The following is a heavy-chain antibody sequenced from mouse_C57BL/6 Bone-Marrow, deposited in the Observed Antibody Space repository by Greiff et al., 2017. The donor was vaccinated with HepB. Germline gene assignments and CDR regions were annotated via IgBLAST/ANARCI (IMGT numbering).Heavy chain of an antibody. J-gene: IGHJ3*01. V-gene: IGHV5-6*01. CDR2: ISSGGSYT. CDR3: ARLYGNPWFAY. CDR1: GFTFSSYG. Sequence: EVKLMESGGDLVKPGGSLKLSCAASGFTFSSYGMSWVRQTPDKRLEWVATISSGGSYTYYPDSVKGRFTISRDNAKNTLYLQMSSLKSEDTAMYYCARLYGNPWFAYWGQGTLVTVSA. D-gene: IGHD2-1*01.